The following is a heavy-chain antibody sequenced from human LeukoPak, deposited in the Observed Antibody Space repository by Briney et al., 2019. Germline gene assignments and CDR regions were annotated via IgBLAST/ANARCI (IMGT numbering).Heavy chain of an antibody. J-gene: IGHJ4*02. CDR1: GFTFDDYG. V-gene: IGHV3-20*04. CDR2: INWNGGST. Sequence: GSLRLSCAASGFTFDDYGMSWVRQAPGKGLEWVSGINWNGGSTGYADSVKGRFTISRDNAKNSLYLQMNSLRAEDTALYYCARDSSGWRNFDYWGQGTLVTVSS. CDR3: ARDSSGWRNFDY. D-gene: IGHD6-19*01.